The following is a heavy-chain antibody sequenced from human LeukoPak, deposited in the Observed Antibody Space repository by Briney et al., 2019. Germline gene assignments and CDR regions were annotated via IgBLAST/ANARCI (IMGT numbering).Heavy chain of an antibody. CDR2: ISPRGGST. CDR3: ARDVLWFGDGGRAFYMDV. V-gene: IGHV1-46*01. CDR1: GYTFTSNY. D-gene: IGHD3-10*01. Sequence: ASVKVSCKAFGYTFTSNYMHWVRQAPGQGPEGMGVISPRGGSTTYAQKFQGRVTLTRDMSTSTAYMELSSLRSEDTAVYYCARDVLWFGDGGRAFYMDVWGKGTTVTVSS. J-gene: IGHJ6*03.